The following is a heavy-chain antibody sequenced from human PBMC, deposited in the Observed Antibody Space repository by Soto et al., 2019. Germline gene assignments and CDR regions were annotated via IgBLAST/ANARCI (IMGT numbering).Heavy chain of an antibody. Sequence: EVQLVQSGAEVKKPGESLRISCKGSGYSFTSYWNSWVRQMPGKGLEWMGRIDPSDSYTNYSPSFQSHVTISADKSINNAYLQWSSLKASDIAMYYCATGETAYVLIAVAGTDYWGQGTLVTVSS. D-gene: IGHD6-19*01. CDR1: GYSFTSYW. CDR3: ATGETAYVLIAVAGTDY. J-gene: IGHJ4*02. CDR2: IDPSDSYT. V-gene: IGHV5-10-1*03.